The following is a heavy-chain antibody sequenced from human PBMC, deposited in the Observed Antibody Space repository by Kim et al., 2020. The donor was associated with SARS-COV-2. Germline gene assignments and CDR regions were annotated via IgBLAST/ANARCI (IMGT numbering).Heavy chain of an antibody. J-gene: IGHJ4*01. CDR2: INYDRST. CDR1: GDPVNGYY. D-gene: IGHD3-9*01. CDR3: ARGRYFDWLFPQSPHDFD. V-gene: IGHV4-34*01. Sequence: SETLSLTCAVYGDPVNGYYWSWIRQPPGKGLEWIGEINYDRSTNYKPSLKSRVTMSLDSSKSQFSLRLTSLTAADTAVYYCARGRYFDWLFPQSPHDFD.